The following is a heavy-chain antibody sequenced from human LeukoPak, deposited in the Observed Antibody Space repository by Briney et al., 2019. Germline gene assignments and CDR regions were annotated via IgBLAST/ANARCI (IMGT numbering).Heavy chain of an antibody. J-gene: IGHJ6*03. V-gene: IGHV4-34*01. Sequence: PSETLSPTCAVYGGSFSGYYWSWIRQPPGKGLEWIGEINHSGSTNYNPSLKSRVTISVDTSKNQFSLKLSSVTAADTAVYYCARQSGGVRNYYYYMDVWGKGTTVTVSS. CDR3: ARQSGGVRNYYYYMDV. D-gene: IGHD2-15*01. CDR1: GGSFSGYY. CDR2: INHSGST.